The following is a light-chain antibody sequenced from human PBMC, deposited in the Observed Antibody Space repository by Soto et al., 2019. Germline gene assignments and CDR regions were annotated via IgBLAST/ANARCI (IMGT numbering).Light chain of an antibody. V-gene: IGKV1-33*01. J-gene: IGKJ4*01. Sequence: DIQMTQSPSSLSASVGDRVTITCQASQDISNYLNWYQQKPGKAPKLLIYDASSLKRGVPSRFSGSGSGTDFTFTISSLQPEDIATYYCQQYDNLLTFGGGTKVEIK. CDR1: QDISNY. CDR3: QQYDNLLT. CDR2: DAS.